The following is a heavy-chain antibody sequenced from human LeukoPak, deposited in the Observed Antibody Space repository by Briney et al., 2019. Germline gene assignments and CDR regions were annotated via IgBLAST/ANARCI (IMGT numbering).Heavy chain of an antibody. V-gene: IGHV3-21*01. Sequence: GGSLRLSCAASGFTFDTYNFNWVRQVPGQGLEWVSSISSSSNYIYYADSVKGRFTISRDNSKNTLYLQMNSLRAEDTAVYYCATSTYSDILTLDYWGQGTLVTVSS. D-gene: IGHD3-9*01. CDR3: ATSTYSDILTLDY. CDR1: GFTFDTYN. J-gene: IGHJ4*02. CDR2: ISSSSNYI.